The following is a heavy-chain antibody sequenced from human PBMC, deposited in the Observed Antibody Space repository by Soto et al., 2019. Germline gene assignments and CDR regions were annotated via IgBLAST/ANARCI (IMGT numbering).Heavy chain of an antibody. D-gene: IGHD3-10*01. Sequence: QVQLVQSGAEVKKPGSSVKVSCKASGGIFSTYAISWLRQAPGQGLEWTGCIIPLFGTPNYAQRFQGRVTITAQESTSTAYMELSRLRSEETAVYYFARDRDDYGSGNYYNRIDFWGQGTLVTVSS. CDR2: IIPLFGTP. CDR3: ARDRDDYGSGNYYNRIDF. J-gene: IGHJ4*02. V-gene: IGHV1-69*01. CDR1: GGIFSTYA.